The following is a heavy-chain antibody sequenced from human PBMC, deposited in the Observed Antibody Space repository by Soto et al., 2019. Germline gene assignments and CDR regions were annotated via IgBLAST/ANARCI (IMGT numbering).Heavy chain of an antibody. D-gene: IGHD6-19*01. CDR3: ARDTPTRSGWYYFDS. Sequence: PSETLSLTCAISGDSVSSNSAAWSWIRQSPSRGLEWLGRTYYRSKWYNDFAVSVKSRITITADTSKNQFSLQLSSVTPEDTAVYYCARDTPTRSGWYYFDSWGQGTLVTVSS. J-gene: IGHJ4*02. CDR1: GDSVSSNSAA. V-gene: IGHV6-1*01. CDR2: TYYRSKWYN.